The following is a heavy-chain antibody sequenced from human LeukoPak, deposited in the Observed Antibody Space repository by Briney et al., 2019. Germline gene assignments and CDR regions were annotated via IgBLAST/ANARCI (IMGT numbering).Heavy chain of an antibody. CDR2: ISGSTNST. V-gene: IGHV3-23*01. CDR3: AKEGGQWLVPYFDY. Sequence: GGSLRLSCAASGFTFSSNAVSWVRQAPGKGLEWVSVISGSTNSTYNADSVKGRFTISRDNSKNTLYLQMNSLRAEDTAVYYCAKEGGQWLVPYFDYWGQGTLVTVSS. J-gene: IGHJ4*02. D-gene: IGHD6-19*01. CDR1: GFTFSSNA.